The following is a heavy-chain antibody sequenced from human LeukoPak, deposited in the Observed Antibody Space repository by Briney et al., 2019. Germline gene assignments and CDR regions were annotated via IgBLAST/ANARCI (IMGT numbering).Heavy chain of an antibody. CDR1: GFTYSSYW. CDR2: INQDGSEK. V-gene: IGHV3-7*03. Sequence: GGPLRLSCAASGFTYSSYWMHWVRQAPGKGLEWVANINQDGSEKYYLASVQGRFTISRDNAKNSLYLPMNSLRVEDTAVYSCGAALKSWGQGTLVTVSS. D-gene: IGHD6-13*01. CDR3: GAALKS. J-gene: IGHJ5*02.